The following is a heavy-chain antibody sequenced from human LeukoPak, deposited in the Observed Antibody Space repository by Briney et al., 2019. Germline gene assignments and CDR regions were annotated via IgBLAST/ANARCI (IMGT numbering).Heavy chain of an antibody. D-gene: IGHD5-24*01. J-gene: IGHJ3*01. Sequence: GESLKISCAASGFTFSSYSMNWVRQAPGKGLEWVSSISSSSSYIYYADSVKGRFTISRDNAKNSLYLQMNSLRAEDTAVYYCARAVEMATSLWGQGTMVTVSS. V-gene: IGHV3-21*01. CDR3: ARAVEMATSL. CDR1: GFTFSSYS. CDR2: ISSSSSYI.